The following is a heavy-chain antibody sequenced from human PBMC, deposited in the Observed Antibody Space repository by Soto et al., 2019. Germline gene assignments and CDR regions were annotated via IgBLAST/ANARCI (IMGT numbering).Heavy chain of an antibody. V-gene: IGHV3-30*18. CDR3: AKDMPVAGLDAFDI. J-gene: IGHJ3*02. D-gene: IGHD6-19*01. CDR2: ISYDGSNK. CDR1: GFTLSSYG. Sequence: PGGSLRLSCAASGFTLSSYGRHWVRQAPGKGLEWVAVISYDGSNKYYADSVKGRFTISRDNSKNTLYLQMNSLRAEDTAVYYCAKDMPVAGLDAFDIWGQGTMVTVSS.